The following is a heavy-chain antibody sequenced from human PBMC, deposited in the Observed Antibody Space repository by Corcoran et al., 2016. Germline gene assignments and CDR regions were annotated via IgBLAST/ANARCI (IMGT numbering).Heavy chain of an antibody. CDR2: IWYDGSNT. CDR3: AGGGSYGDVSWFDP. V-gene: IGHV3-33*01. D-gene: IGHD4-17*01. Sequence: QVQLVESGGGVVQPGRSLRLSCAASGFTFSSYGMHWVRQAPGKGLEWVAVIWYDGSNTYYADSVKGRFTISSDNSKNTLYLQMNSLRAEDMAVYYCAGGGSYGDVSWFDPWGQGTLVTVSS. CDR1: GFTFSSYG. J-gene: IGHJ5*02.